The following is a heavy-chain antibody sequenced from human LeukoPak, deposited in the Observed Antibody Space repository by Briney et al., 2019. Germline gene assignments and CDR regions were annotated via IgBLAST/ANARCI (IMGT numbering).Heavy chain of an antibody. CDR2: SNPNSGGT. CDR1: GYTFTGYY. CDR3: ARDQGQWLGFYYYYYMDV. V-gene: IGHV1-2*02. D-gene: IGHD6-19*01. Sequence: ASGHVPCQASGYTFTGYYMHWVRQPPGQGLDGMVSSNPNSGGTNYAQKFQGRVTMTRDTSISTAYMELSRLRSDDTAVYYCARDQGQWLGFYYYYYMDVWGKGTTVTVSS. J-gene: IGHJ6*03.